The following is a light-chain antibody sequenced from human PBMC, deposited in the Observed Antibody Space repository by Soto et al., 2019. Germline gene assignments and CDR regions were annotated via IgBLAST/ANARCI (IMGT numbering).Light chain of an antibody. CDR2: DVH. Sequence: QSVLTQPRSVSGSPGQSVTISCTGTSSDVGSYNYVSWYQQHPGKAPKLMIYDVHKRPSAVPDRFSGSKSGNTASLTISGLQAEDEADYFCCSYAGSSTHYVFGTVTKLTVL. J-gene: IGLJ1*01. V-gene: IGLV2-11*01. CDR3: CSYAGSSTHYV. CDR1: SSDVGSYNY.